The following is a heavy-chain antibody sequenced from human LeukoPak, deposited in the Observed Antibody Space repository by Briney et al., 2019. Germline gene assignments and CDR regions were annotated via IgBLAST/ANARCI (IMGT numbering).Heavy chain of an antibody. D-gene: IGHD3-3*01. CDR3: ARFSEWPRRYYYMDV. CDR1: GFTFTGYY. V-gene: IGHV1-2*02. CDR2: ISPNSGGT. J-gene: IGHJ6*03. Sequence: GASVKVSCKASGFTFTGYYMHWVRQAPGQGLEWMGSISPNSGGTNYAQKFRDRVTMTRDTSVTTAYMELSRLRSDDTAVYYCARFSEWPRRYYYMDVWGKGTTVTVSS.